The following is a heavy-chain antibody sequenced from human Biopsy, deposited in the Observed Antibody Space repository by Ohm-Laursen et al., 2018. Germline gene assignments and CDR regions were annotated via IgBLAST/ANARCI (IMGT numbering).Heavy chain of an antibody. CDR3: AREAIGYQLPCDN. CDR1: GGTFSNYG. D-gene: IGHD2-2*01. CDR2: IIPILRTT. J-gene: IGHJ4*02. Sequence: GSSVKVSCKAPGGTFSNYGVNWVRQAPGQGLEWMGRIIPILRTTAYAQTFLGRVTITADSPTSTVDMELTSLTSDDTAVYFCAREAIGYQLPCDNWGQGTLVTVSS. V-gene: IGHV1-69*11.